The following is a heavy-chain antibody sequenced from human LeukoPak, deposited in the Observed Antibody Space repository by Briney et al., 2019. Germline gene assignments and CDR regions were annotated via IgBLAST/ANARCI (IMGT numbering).Heavy chain of an antibody. D-gene: IGHD3-3*01. CDR3: AREGTDTIFGVVTENYFDY. J-gene: IGHJ4*02. Sequence: KAGGSLRLSCAASGFTFSSYSMNWVRQAPGKGLEWVSSISSSSSYIYYADSVKGRFTISRDNAKNSLYLQMNSLRAEDTAVYYCAREGTDTIFGVVTENYFDYWGQGTLVTVSS. CDR1: GFTFSSYS. CDR2: ISSSSSYI. V-gene: IGHV3-21*01.